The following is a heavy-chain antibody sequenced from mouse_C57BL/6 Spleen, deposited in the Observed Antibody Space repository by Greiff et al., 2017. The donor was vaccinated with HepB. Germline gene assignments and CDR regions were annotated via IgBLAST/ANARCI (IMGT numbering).Heavy chain of an antibody. J-gene: IGHJ2*01. CDR2: IYPGSGST. V-gene: IGHV1-55*01. CDR3: ARGGLRRSFDY. D-gene: IGHD2-4*01. CDR1: GYTFTSYW. Sequence: VQRVESGAELVKPGASVKMSCKASGYTFTSYWITWVKQRPGQGLEWIGDIYPGSGSTNYNEKFKSKATLTVDTSSSTAYMQLSSLTSEDSAVYYGARGGLRRSFDYWGQGTTLTVSS.